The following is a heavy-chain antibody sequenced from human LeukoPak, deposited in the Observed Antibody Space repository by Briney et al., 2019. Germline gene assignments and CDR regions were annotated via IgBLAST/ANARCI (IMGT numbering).Heavy chain of an antibody. V-gene: IGHV3-23*01. J-gene: IGHJ4*02. CDR3: AKASWVSRTDAVR. D-gene: IGHD3-16*01. CDR2: IRGNGET. Sequence: GGPLRLSCTPPGLNFSSFAMSWVRQDPDTGLEGLSSIRGNGETFYAESVKGRFTLSSDSSTNTLYFQLINLRAEDTAIYNCAKASWVSRTDAVRWGQGTLVTVSS. CDR1: GLNFSSFA.